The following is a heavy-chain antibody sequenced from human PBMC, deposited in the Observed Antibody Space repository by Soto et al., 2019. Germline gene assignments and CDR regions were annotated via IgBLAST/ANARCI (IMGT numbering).Heavy chain of an antibody. CDR2: IWYDGGNK. CDR1: GFTFSSHG. V-gene: IGHV3-33*01. D-gene: IGHD6-19*01. Sequence: GGSLRLSCAASGFTFSSHGMHWVRQAPGKGLEWVAIIWYDGGNKYYADSVKGRFTISKDDSSNTLYLQMNSLRDEDTAVYYCARDMDARYSNGWYHYFDYWGQGTLVTVSS. J-gene: IGHJ4*02. CDR3: ARDMDARYSNGWYHYFDY.